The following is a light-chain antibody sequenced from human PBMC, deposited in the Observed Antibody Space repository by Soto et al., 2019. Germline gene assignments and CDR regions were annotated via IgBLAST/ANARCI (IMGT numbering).Light chain of an antibody. V-gene: IGLV2-23*02. CDR2: EVS. Sequence: QSALTQPASVSGSPGQSITISCNGTSSDIGSYNLVSWYQQHPGKAPKLMIYEVSKRPSGVSNRFSGSKSGNTASLTISGLQADDEADYYCGSFGGSGTIFGGGTQLTV. CDR3: GSFGGSGTI. CDR1: SSDIGSYNL. J-gene: IGLJ2*01.